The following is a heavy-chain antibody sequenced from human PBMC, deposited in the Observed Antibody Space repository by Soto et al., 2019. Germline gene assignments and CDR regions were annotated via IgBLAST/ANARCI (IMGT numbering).Heavy chain of an antibody. D-gene: IGHD6-13*01. CDR1: GGSFSGYY. CDR2: INHSGST. V-gene: IGHV4-34*01. CDR3: ARVIYSSSWINWLDP. Sequence: PSETLSLTCAVYGGSFSGYYWSWIRQPPGKGLEWIGEINHSGSTNYNPSLKSRVTISVDTSKNQFSLKLSSVTAADTAVYYCARVIYSSSWINWLDPWGQGTLVTVSS. J-gene: IGHJ5*02.